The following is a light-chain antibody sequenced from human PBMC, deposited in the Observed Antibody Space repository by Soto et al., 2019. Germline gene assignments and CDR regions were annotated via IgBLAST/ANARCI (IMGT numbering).Light chain of an antibody. CDR3: QSYDSSLSGSV. CDR2: GNN. J-gene: IGLJ3*02. Sequence: QSVLTQPPSVSGAPGQRVTISCTGSSSNIGAGYDIYWYQQLPGTAPKLLIYGNNNRPSGVPDRFSGSKSGTSASLAITGLQAKDEADYYCQSYDSSLSGSVFGGGTKVTVL. CDR1: SSNIGAGYD. V-gene: IGLV1-40*01.